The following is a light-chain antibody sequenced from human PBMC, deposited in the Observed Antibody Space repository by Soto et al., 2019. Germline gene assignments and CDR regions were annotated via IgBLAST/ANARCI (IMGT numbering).Light chain of an antibody. Sequence: EIVLTQSPGTLSLSPGERAALSCRASRSLSSTSLAWYQQRPGQAPRLLIYDVSSRATGIPDRFSGSGSGTDFTLTINRLEPDDFAVYYCQQYGSSPRTLGQGTKVDI. CDR3: QQYGSSPRT. CDR2: DVS. CDR1: RSLSSTS. J-gene: IGKJ1*01. V-gene: IGKV3-20*01.